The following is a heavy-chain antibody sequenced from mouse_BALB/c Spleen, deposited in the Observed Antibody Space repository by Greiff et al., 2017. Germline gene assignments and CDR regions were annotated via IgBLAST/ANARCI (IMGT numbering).Heavy chain of an antibody. CDR2: ISDGGSYT. CDR1: GFTFSDYY. D-gene: IGHD2-14*01. V-gene: IGHV5-4*02. CDR3: ARGGYYRYDGFAY. J-gene: IGHJ3*01. Sequence: EVQLVESGGGLVKPGGSLKLSCAASGFTFSDYYMYWVRQTPEKRLEWVATISDGGSYTYYPDSVKGRFTISRDNAKNNLYLQMSSLKSEDTAMYYCARGGYYRYDGFAYWGQGTLVTVSA.